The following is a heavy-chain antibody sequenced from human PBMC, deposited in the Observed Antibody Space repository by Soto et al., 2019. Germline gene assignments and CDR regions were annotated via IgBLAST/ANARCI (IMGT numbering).Heavy chain of an antibody. Sequence: SETLSLTCTVSGGSISSYYWSWIRQPPGKGLEWIGYIYYSGSTNYNPSFKSRVTISVDTSKNQFSLRLSSVAAADTAVYYCARSAEYCSSTSCYSGWFDPWGQGTLVTVSS. CDR1: GGSISSYY. D-gene: IGHD2-2*02. CDR3: ARSAEYCSSTSCYSGWFDP. V-gene: IGHV4-59*01. CDR2: IYYSGST. J-gene: IGHJ5*02.